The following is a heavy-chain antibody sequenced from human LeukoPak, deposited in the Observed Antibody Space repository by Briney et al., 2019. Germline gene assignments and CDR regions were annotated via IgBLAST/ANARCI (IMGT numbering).Heavy chain of an antibody. J-gene: IGHJ4*02. CDR1: GFTFSSYA. Sequence: GGSLRLSCAASGFTFSSYAMHWVRQAPGKGLEWVAVMSFDGSYQYYADSVKARFTISRDNSKNSLYLQMNSLRTEDTAVYYCAGDLLLWFGEDFDYWGQGTLVTVSS. D-gene: IGHD3-10*01. V-gene: IGHV3-30*04. CDR3: AGDLLLWFGEDFDY. CDR2: MSFDGSYQ.